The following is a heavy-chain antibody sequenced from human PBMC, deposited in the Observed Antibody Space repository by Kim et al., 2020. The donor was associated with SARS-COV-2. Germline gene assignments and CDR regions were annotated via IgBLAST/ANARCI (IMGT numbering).Heavy chain of an antibody. CDR3: ARGGYGSGRDYYFDS. D-gene: IGHD6-19*01. CDR1: VGSFSGYY. V-gene: IGHV4-34*01. Sequence: SETLSLTCAVYVGSFSGYYWTWIRQPPGRGLEWIGEISHSGSTNYNPSLTSRVTISVDTSKNQFSLKLNSVTAADRGVYFCARGGYGSGRDYYFDSWGRG. CDR2: ISHSGST. J-gene: IGHJ4*02.